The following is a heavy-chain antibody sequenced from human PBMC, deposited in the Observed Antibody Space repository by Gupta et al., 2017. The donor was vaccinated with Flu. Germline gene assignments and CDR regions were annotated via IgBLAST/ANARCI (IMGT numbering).Heavy chain of an antibody. Sequence: QVQLPQSGPGLVKPSQTLSLTCAISGDRVSPNSAAWNWIRQSPSRGLEWLGRTFYTSKWHYDYAVSVKSRIAINPDTSKNQFSLQLNSVTPEDTAVYYCARRPGGSCAFDIWGQGTMVTVSS. CDR2: TFYTSKWHY. J-gene: IGHJ3*02. CDR3: ARRPGGSCAFDI. V-gene: IGHV6-1*01. CDR1: GDRVSPNSAA. D-gene: IGHD3-16*01.